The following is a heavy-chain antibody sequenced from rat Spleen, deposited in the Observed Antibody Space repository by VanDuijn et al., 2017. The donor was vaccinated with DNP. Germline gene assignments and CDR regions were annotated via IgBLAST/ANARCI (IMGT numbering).Heavy chain of an antibody. CDR3: ARGIITALPYWSFDF. V-gene: IGHV5-7*01. Sequence: EVQLVESGGGLVQPGRSLKLSCTASGFTFSDYNMAWVRQTPKKGLEWVATIISYGSRTYYRDSVKGRFTISRDNAKSTLYLQMNSLRSEDTATYYCARGIITALPYWSFDFWGPGTMVTVSS. J-gene: IGHJ1*01. D-gene: IGHD1-6*01. CDR1: GFTFSDYN. CDR2: IISYGSRT.